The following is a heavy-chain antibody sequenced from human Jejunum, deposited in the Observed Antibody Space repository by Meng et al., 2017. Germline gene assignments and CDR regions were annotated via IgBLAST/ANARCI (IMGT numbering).Heavy chain of an antibody. Sequence: ESLKISCAASGFTFSNYYMSWVRQAPGKGLEWVAKIGEDGGEKHYADSVKGRFTISRDNSKNSMHLQMNSLRAEDTAIYYCASDHCRNWGQGTQVTVSS. V-gene: IGHV3-7*01. J-gene: IGHJ4*02. CDR3: ASDHCRN. CDR1: GFTFSNYY. CDR2: IGEDGGEK.